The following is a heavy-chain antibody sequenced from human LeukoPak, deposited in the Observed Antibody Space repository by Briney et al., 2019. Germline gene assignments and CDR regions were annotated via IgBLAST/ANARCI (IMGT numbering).Heavy chain of an antibody. D-gene: IGHD5-18*01. Sequence: VSVKVSCKAPGYTFTGYYMHWVRQAPGQGLEWMGWINPNSGGTNYAQKFQGRVTMTRDTSISTAYMELSRLRSDDTAVYYCARDTAMVTYWFDPWGQGTLVTVSS. CDR1: GYTFTGYY. CDR3: ARDTAMVTYWFDP. J-gene: IGHJ5*02. V-gene: IGHV1-2*02. CDR2: INPNSGGT.